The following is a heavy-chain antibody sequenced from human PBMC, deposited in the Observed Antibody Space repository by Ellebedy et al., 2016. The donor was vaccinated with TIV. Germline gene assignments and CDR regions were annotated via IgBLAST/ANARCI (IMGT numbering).Heavy chain of an antibody. CDR2: IWYDGSNK. J-gene: IGHJ2*01. CDR1: GFTFSSYG. CDR3: ARVGTTVTTFWYFDL. V-gene: IGHV3-33*08. D-gene: IGHD4-17*01. Sequence: GESLKISCAASGFTFSSYGMHWVRQAPGKGLEWVAVIWYDGSNKYYADSVKGRFTISRDNSKNTLYLQMNSLRAEDTAVYYCARVGTTVTTFWYFDLWGRGTLVTVSS.